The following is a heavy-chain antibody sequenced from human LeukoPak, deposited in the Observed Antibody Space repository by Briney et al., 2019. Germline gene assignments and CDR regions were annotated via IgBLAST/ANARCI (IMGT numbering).Heavy chain of an antibody. D-gene: IGHD1-26*01. Sequence: GGSLRLSCAASGFTFSSYEMNWVRQAPGRGLEWVSYISGSGVTMYYADSVKGRFTISRDNSKNTLYLQMNSLRAEDTAVYYCAKTYSGSYYIVDYWGQGTLVTVSS. CDR1: GFTFSSYE. CDR2: ISGSGVTM. V-gene: IGHV3-48*03. J-gene: IGHJ4*02. CDR3: AKTYSGSYYIVDY.